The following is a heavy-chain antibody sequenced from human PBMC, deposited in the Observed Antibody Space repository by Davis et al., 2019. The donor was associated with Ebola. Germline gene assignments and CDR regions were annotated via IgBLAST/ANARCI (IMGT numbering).Heavy chain of an antibody. J-gene: IGHJ4*02. CDR2: ISYDGSNK. CDR1: GFTFSSYG. CDR3: AKDQEGHYYDSSGLEY. D-gene: IGHD3-22*01. Sequence: PGGSLRLSCAASGFTFSSYGMHWVRQAPGKGLEWVAVISYDGSNKYYADSVKGRFTISRDNSKNTLYLQMNSLRAEDTAVYYCAKDQEGHYYDSSGLEYWGQGTLVTVSS. V-gene: IGHV3-30*18.